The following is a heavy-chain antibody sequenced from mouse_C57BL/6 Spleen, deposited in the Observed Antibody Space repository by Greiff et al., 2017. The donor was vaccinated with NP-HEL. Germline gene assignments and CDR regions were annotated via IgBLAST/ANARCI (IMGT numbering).Heavy chain of an antibody. D-gene: IGHD1-1*01. J-gene: IGHJ2*01. CDR1: GYAFSSSW. CDR3: AREGHLLRRRFDY. Sequence: VQLQQSGPELVKPGASVKISCKASGYAFSSSWMNWVKQRPGKGLGWIGLIYPGDGDTNYNGKFKGKATLTADKSTSTAYMQLSSLTSEDSAVYFCAREGHLLRRRFDYWGQGTTLTVSS. V-gene: IGHV1-82*01. CDR2: IYPGDGDT.